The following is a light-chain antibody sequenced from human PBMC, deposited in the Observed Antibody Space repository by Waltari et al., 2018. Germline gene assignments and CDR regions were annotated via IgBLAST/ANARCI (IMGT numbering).Light chain of an antibody. CDR3: QQCYGSPYT. V-gene: IGKV4-1*01. J-gene: IGKJ2*01. CDR1: QSVFYANNKNY. Sequence: DIVMTQSPASLGVSLGERATIHCKSSQSVFYANNKNYLAWYQQRPGQPPKLLIYWASTRASGVPDRFSGSGSGTDFTLTISSLQAEDAAIYYCQQCYGSPYTFGQGTKLDI. CDR2: WAS.